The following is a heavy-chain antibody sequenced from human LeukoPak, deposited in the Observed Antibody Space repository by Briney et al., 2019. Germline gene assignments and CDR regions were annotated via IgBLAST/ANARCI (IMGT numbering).Heavy chain of an antibody. Sequence: PGGSLRLSCAASGFTFSRDWMHWVRQAPGKGLVWVSRMNSDGSTTNYAVSVKGRFTISRDNSKNTLYLQMGSLRAEDMAVYYCARGGYTSYYYYGMDVWGQGTTVTVSS. CDR1: GFTFSRDW. V-gene: IGHV3-74*01. J-gene: IGHJ6*02. CDR2: MNSDGSTT. CDR3: ARGGYTSYYYYGMDV. D-gene: IGHD6-13*01.